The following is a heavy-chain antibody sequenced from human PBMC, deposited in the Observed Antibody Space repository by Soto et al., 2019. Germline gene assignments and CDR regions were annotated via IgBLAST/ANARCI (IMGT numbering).Heavy chain of an antibody. CDR2: ISYDGSNK. Sequence: QVQLVESGGGVVQPGRSLRLSCAASGFTFSSYGMHWVRQAPGKGLEWVAVISYDGSNKYYADSVKGRFTISRDNSKNXXXXQXXXLXAXXXXXXXXXKDXGXXYPTXXYYGMDVWGQGTTVTVSS. J-gene: IGHJ6*02. CDR3: XKDXGXXYPTXXYYGMDV. CDR1: GFTFSSYG. V-gene: IGHV3-30*03.